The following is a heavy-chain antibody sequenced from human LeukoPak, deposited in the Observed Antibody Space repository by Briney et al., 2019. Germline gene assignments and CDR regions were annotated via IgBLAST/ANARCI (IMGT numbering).Heavy chain of an antibody. CDR1: GDSVSSNSAA. D-gene: IGHD2-2*01. V-gene: IGHV6-1*01. J-gene: IGHJ4*02. CDR3: ARGGDIVVVPAAPEYYFDY. CDR2: TYYRSKWYN. Sequence: SQTLSLTCAISGDSVSSNSAAWNWIRQSPSRGLEWLGRTYYRSKWYNDYAVSVKSRITINPDTSKNQFSLQLNSVIPEDTAVYYCARGGDIVVVPAAPEYYFDYWGQGTLVTVSS.